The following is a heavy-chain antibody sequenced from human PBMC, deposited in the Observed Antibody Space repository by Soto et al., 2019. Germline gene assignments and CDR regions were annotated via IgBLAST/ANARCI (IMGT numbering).Heavy chain of an antibody. CDR1: GGTFSSYT. J-gene: IGHJ3*02. CDR2: IIPILGIA. CDR3: ARDLRYPGDAFDI. D-gene: IGHD3-9*01. V-gene: IGHV1-69*04. Sequence: SVKVSCKASGGTFSSYTISWVRQAPGQGLEWMGRIIPILGIANYAQKFQGRVTITADKSTSTAYMELSSLRSYDTAVYYCARDLRYPGDAFDIWGQGKMVTVSS.